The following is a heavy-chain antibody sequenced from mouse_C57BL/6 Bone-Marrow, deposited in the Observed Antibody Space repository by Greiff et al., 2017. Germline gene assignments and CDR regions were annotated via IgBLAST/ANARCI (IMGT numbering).Heavy chain of an antibody. CDR3: ARQGPQVDY. CDR1: GFTFSSYG. CDR2: ISSGGSYT. D-gene: IGHD6-1*01. V-gene: IGHV5-6*01. Sequence: EVKLVESGGDLVKPGGSLKLSCAASGFTFSSYGMSWVRQTPDKRLEWVATISSGGSYTYYPDSVKGRFTISRDNAKNTLYLQMSSLKSEDTAMYYCARQGPQVDYWGQGTTLTVSS. J-gene: IGHJ2*01.